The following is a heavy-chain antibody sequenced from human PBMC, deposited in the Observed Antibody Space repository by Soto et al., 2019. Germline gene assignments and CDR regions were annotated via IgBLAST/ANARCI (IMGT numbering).Heavy chain of an antibody. V-gene: IGHV3-23*01. CDR3: ARGGLEPLDY. CDR1: GFTFSSYT. J-gene: IGHJ4*02. Sequence: PGGSLRLSCAASGFTFSSYTMSWVRQAPGKGLEWVSGISATGGSTYYADSVKGRFTCSRDNSKNTLYLQMNSLRAEDTAVYYCARGGLEPLDYWGQGALVTVSS. CDR2: ISATGGST. D-gene: IGHD1-1*01.